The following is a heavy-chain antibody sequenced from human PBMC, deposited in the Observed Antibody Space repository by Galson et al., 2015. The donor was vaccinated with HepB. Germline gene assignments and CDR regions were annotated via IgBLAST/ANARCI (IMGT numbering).Heavy chain of an antibody. CDR3: AKDHIPHFTVTPAGAMDV. CDR1: GFTFSSYG. Sequence: SLRLSCAASGFTFSSYGMHWVRQAPGQGLEWVAVISYDGSNKYYADSVKGRFTISRDNSKNTLYLQMNSLRAEDTAVYYCAKDHIPHFTVTPAGAMDVWGQGTTVTVSS. D-gene: IGHD4-17*01. J-gene: IGHJ6*02. CDR2: ISYDGSNK. V-gene: IGHV3-30*18.